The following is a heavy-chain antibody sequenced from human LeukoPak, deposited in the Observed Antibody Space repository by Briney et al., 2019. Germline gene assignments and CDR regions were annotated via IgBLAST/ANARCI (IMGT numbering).Heavy chain of an antibody. J-gene: IGHJ4*02. CDR3: ASHYYDSRGYRYYFDY. V-gene: IGHV4-59*08. CDR2: IYYSGST. D-gene: IGHD3-22*01. CDR1: GGSISSYY. Sequence: PSETLSLTCTVSGGSISSYYWSWIRQPPGKGLEWIGYIYYSGSTNYNPSLKSRVTISVDTSKNQFSLKLTSVTAADTAVYYCASHYYDSRGYRYYFDYWGQGTLVTVSS.